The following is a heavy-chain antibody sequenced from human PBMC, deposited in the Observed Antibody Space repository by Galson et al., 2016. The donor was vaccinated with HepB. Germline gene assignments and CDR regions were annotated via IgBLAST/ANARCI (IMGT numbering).Heavy chain of an antibody. CDR2: IIPDNGNT. J-gene: IGHJ4*02. D-gene: IGHD4-23*01. CDR1: GYTFVSFG. Sequence: SVKVSCKAVGYTFVSFGISWVRQAPGQGLEWMGWIIPDNGNTHFEQKFRARVTMITDTATNSVSMDLRDLKTDDTAVYFCARDGRDYAGAYYPPLDKGGEGTPVIVAS. CDR3: ARDGRDYAGAYYPPLDK. V-gene: IGHV1-18*01.